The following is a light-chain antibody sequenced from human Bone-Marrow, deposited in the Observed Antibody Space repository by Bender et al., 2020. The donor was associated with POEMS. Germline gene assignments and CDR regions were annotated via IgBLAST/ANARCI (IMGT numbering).Light chain of an antibody. V-gene: IGLV2-11*01. Sequence: QSVLTQPPSASGSPGQSVTMSCTGSNTDIGTYNIVSWYQQSPGRAPNIILYESRQRPSGVSNRFSGSKSGNTASLSISGLQGEDEADYYCCSYAGRYSVLFGGGTKVTVL. J-gene: IGLJ2*01. CDR2: ESR. CDR3: CSYAGRYSVL. CDR1: NTDIGTYNI.